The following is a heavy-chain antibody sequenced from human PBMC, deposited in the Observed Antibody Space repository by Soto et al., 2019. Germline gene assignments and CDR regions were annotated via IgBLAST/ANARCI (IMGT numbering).Heavy chain of an antibody. V-gene: IGHV4-39*01. Sequence: PSETLSLTCTVSGGSISSSSYYWGWIRQPPGKGPEWIRSIYYSGSTYYNPSLKSRVTISVDTSKNQFSLKLSSVTAADTAVYYCARLDFRYFDSYYMDVWGKGTTVTVSS. CDR3: ARLDFRYFDSYYMDV. CDR1: GGSISSSSYY. CDR2: IYYSGST. J-gene: IGHJ6*03. D-gene: IGHD3-9*01.